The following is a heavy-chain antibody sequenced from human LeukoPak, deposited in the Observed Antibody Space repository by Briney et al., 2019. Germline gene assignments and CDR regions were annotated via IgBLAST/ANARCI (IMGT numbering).Heavy chain of an antibody. CDR1: GGSISSGGYY. D-gene: IGHD1-14*01. J-gene: IGHJ4*02. V-gene: IGHV4-30-2*01. Sequence: NSSETLSLTCTVSGGSISSGGYYWSWIRQPPGKGLEWIGYIYHSGSTYYNPSLKSRVTISVDRSKNQFSLKLSSVTAADTAVYYCARAWRGIGTSRLVTYYFDYWGQGTLVTVSS. CDR3: ARAWRGIGTSRLVTYYFDY. CDR2: IYHSGST.